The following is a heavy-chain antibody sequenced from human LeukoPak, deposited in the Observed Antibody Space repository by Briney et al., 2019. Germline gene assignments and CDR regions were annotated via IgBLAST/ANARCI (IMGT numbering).Heavy chain of an antibody. J-gene: IGHJ4*02. CDR3: AREGGFYRPLDY. Sequence: SETLSLTCDVSGGSVTSTNWWTWARQPPGTGLEGIGEVHLDGRTNYNPSLKSRLILSVDLPENHISLKLTSVTAADTAVYYCAREGGFYRPLDYSGQGTLVTVSS. CDR2: VHLDGRT. D-gene: IGHD3-3*01. V-gene: IGHV4-4*02. CDR1: GGSVTSTNW.